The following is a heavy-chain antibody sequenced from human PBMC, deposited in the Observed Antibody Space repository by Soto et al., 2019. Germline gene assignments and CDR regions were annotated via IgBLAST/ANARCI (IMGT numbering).Heavy chain of an antibody. CDR1: GGSVSRDSYY. CDR2: ISNSGST. V-gene: IGHV4-61*03. Sequence: SETLSLTCTVSGGSVSRDSYYWSWIRQPPGKGLEWIGYISNSGSTKYNPSLESRVTISIDTSKNHLSLKMSSVTAADTAVYYCFRATYYYERQFYFWGQGTLVPVSS. CDR3: FRATYYYERQFYF. D-gene: IGHD3-22*01. J-gene: IGHJ4*02.